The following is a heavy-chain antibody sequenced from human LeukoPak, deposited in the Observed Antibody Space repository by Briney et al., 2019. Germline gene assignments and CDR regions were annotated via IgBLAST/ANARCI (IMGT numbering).Heavy chain of an antibody. V-gene: IGHV4-39*01. J-gene: IGHJ5*02. CDR1: GGSFSGYY. CDR3: ARFISSSSTPFDP. D-gene: IGHD6-6*01. Sequence: SETLSLTCAVYGGSFSGYYWGWIRQPPGKGLEWIGSIYYSGSTYYNPSLKSRVTVSVDTSKNQFSLKLSSVTAADTAVYYCARFISSSSTPFDPWGQGTLVTVSS. CDR2: IYYSGST.